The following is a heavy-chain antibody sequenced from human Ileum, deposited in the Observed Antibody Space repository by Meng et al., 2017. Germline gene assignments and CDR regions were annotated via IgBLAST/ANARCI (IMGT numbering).Heavy chain of an antibody. CDR1: GGSISSGEYC. J-gene: IGHJ4*02. CDR3: ARRAHYGDPPR. D-gene: IGHD4-17*01. CDR2: IYYGGST. V-gene: IGHV4-39*01. Sequence: QVQLRESGPGLLKPSETLPTSCTVSGGSISSGEYCWVWIRRPPGKGLEWIGSIYYGGSTYYNPSLKSRVTISVDTSTNQFSLKLISVTAADTAVYYCARRAHYGDPPRWGQGTLVTVSS.